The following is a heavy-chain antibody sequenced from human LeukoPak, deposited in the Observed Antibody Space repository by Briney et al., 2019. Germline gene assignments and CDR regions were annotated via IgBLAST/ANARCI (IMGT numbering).Heavy chain of an antibody. CDR1: GDSVSSNSAT. D-gene: IGHD6-13*01. CDR3: ARAMRKVAAGTFYFDY. Sequence: SQTLSLTCAISGDSVSSNSATWNWIRQSPSRGLEWLGRTYYRFKWYNDFAVSVKSRITINPDTSKNQFSLQLNSVTPEDTAVYYCARAMRKVAAGTFYFDYWGQGTLVTVSS. J-gene: IGHJ4*02. CDR2: TYYRFKWYN. V-gene: IGHV6-1*01.